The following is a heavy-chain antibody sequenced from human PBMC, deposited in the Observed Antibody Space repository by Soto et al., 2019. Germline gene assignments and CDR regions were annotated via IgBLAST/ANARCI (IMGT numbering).Heavy chain of an antibody. V-gene: IGHV1-69*01. CDR1: GGTFSRYA. Sequence: HVQLVQSGAEGKKPGSSVKVSCKASGGTFSRYAISWVRQAPGQGLEWMGGIIPIFGTANYAQKFQGRVTITADESTRTAYMELSSLRSEDTAVYYCARDRVQQRWAFDIWGQGTKVTVSS. CDR2: IIPIFGTA. J-gene: IGHJ3*02. CDR3: ARDRVQQRWAFDI. D-gene: IGHD6-13*01.